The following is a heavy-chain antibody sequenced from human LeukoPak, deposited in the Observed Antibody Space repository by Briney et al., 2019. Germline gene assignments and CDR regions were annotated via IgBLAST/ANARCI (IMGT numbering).Heavy chain of an antibody. CDR3: ARDATTEVGTVYMDV. D-gene: IGHD1-1*01. V-gene: IGHV3-48*03. J-gene: IGHJ6*03. Sequence: GGSLRLSCVASGFTFSDYEMNWVRQAPGKGLEWVPHISTSGSVIHYADSVRGRFTISRDNAKNSLYLQMNSLRAEDTALYYCARDATTEVGTVYMDVWGKGTTVTISS. CDR2: ISTSGSVI. CDR1: GFTFSDYE.